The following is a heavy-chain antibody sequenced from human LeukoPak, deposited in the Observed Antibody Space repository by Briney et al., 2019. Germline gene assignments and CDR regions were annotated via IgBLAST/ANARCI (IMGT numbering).Heavy chain of an antibody. CDR1: GYTFTYYY. V-gene: IGHV1-2*02. CDR3: ASSYCSSTSCRD. D-gene: IGHD2-2*01. J-gene: IGHJ4*02. Sequence: EASVQVSCKSSGYTFTYYYMHWVRQAPGQGLEWMGWINPNSGGTNYAQKFQGRVTMTRDTSISTAYMELSRLRSDDTAVYYCASSYCSSTSCRDWGQGTLVTVSS. CDR2: INPNSGGT.